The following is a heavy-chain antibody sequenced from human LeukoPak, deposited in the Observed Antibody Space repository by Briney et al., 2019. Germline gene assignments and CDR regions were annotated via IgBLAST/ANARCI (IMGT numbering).Heavy chain of an antibody. CDR1: GYSFTSYW. J-gene: IGHJ4*02. D-gene: IGHD5-12*01. Sequence: GESLKISCKGSGYSFTSYWSSWVRQMPGKGLEWMGRIDPSDSYTNYSPSFQGHVTISADKSISTAYLQWSSLKASDTAMYYCARLLDIVATASDYWGQGTLVTVSS. V-gene: IGHV5-10-1*01. CDR3: ARLLDIVATASDY. CDR2: IDPSDSYT.